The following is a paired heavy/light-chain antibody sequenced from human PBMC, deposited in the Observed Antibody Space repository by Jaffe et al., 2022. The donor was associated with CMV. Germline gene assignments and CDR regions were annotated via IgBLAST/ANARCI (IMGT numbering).Heavy chain of an antibody. Sequence: QIQLVQSGPEVKKPGASVKVSCKASGDSFTNYGISWVRQVPGQGLEWVGWITGYNGNTNYAKKFQDRVFMTTDTATNTAYMELRSLRSDDTAIYYCATDGSACYGNSCYSSFDFWGQGALVSVSS. J-gene: IGHJ4*02. D-gene: IGHD2-15*01. CDR3: ATDGSACYGNSCYSSFDF. V-gene: IGHV1-18*04. CDR1: GDSFTNYG. CDR2: ITGYNGNT.
Light chain of an antibody. Sequence: EIVLTQSPGTLSLSPGETVTLSCRASQSVNSLYLAWYQQRPGQAPRLLVYATSRRATGIPDRFSGSGSGTDFTLSINRLEPEDFAVYFCQQYYSSVTFGQGTKVEIK. CDR1: QSVNSLY. J-gene: IGKJ1*01. CDR2: ATS. V-gene: IGKV3-20*01. CDR3: QQYYSSVT.